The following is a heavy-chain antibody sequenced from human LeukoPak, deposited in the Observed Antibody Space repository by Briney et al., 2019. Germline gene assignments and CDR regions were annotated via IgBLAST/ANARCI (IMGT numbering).Heavy chain of an antibody. CDR2: INPNSGGT. Sequence: ASVKVSCKASGYTFTGYYMHWVRQAPGQRLEWMGWINPNSGGTNYAQKFQGRVTMTRDTSISTAYMELSRLRSDDTAVYYCARVRVKEAYDLNYWGQGTLVTVSS. D-gene: IGHD3-3*01. V-gene: IGHV1-2*02. CDR1: GYTFTGYY. J-gene: IGHJ4*02. CDR3: ARVRVKEAYDLNY.